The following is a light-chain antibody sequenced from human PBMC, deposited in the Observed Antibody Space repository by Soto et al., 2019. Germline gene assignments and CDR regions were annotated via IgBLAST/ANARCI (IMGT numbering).Light chain of an antibody. J-gene: IGKJ2*01. V-gene: IGKV3-20*01. CDR3: QHYGPPRYT. CDR2: AAS. Sequence: EIVLTQSPGTLSLSPGESATLSGRASQSVSSNCLAWYQQKPGQPPILLMYAASSSATSIADRFSGSWSGTYFTLTISRLEPEDFALYYYQHYGPPRYTFGQGTKLEIK. CDR1: QSVSSNC.